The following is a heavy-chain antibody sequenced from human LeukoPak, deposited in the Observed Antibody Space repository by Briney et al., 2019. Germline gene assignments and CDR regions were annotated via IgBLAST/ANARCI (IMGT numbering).Heavy chain of an antibody. D-gene: IGHD3-3*01. J-gene: IGHJ6*02. CDR2: INHSGST. V-gene: IGHV4-34*01. CDR3: ASGASYYDFWSGYLAGYYYYYYGMDV. CDR1: GGSLSGYY. Sequence: SETLSLACAVYGGSLSGYYWSWIRQPPGKGLEWIGEINHSGSTNYNPSLKSRVTISVDTSKNQFSLKLSSVTAADTAVYYCASGASYYDFWSGYLAGYYYYYYGMDVWGQGTTVTVSS.